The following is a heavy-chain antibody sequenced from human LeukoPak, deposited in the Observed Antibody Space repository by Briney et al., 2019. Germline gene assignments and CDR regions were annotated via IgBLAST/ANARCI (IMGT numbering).Heavy chain of an antibody. CDR3: ARSRSSGGGYFDY. CDR1: GFTFSSYS. Sequence: PGWSLRLSCTASGFTFSSYSIHCGRQAPGKGLEWVALISVDGKKTDYADSVKGRFTFSRDNSKNTVCLQMSDLRAEETAMYYCARSRSSGGGYFDYWGQGTLVTISS. V-gene: IGHV3-30*04. J-gene: IGHJ4*02. D-gene: IGHD6-13*01. CDR2: ISVDGKKT.